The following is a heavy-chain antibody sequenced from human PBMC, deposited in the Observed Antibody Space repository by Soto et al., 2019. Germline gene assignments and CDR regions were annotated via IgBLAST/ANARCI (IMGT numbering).Heavy chain of an antibody. CDR1: GGTFSSYA. CDR2: IIPIFGTA. J-gene: IGHJ4*02. CDR3: ARTRYYYDSSGYYQYYFDY. D-gene: IGHD3-22*01. Sequence: QVQLVQSGAEVKKPGSSVKVSFKASGGTFSSYAISWVRQAPGQGLEWMGGIIPIFGTANYAQKFQGRVTITADESTSTAYMELSSLRSEDTAVYYCARTRYYYDSSGYYQYYFDYWGQGTLVTVSS. V-gene: IGHV1-69*01.